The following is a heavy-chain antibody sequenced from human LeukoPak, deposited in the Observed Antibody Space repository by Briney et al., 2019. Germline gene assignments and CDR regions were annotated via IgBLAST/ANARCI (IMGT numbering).Heavy chain of an antibody. V-gene: IGHV4-34*01. J-gene: IGHJ4*02. D-gene: IGHD6-13*01. CDR3: ARWRVAAAAFDY. CDR1: GGSFSGYY. CDR2: INHSGST. Sequence: PSETLSLTCAVYGGSFSGYYWSWIRQPPGKGLEWIGEINHSGSTNYNPSLKSRVTISVDTSKNQFSLKLSSVTAADTAVYYCARWRVAAAAFDYWGQGTLVTVSS.